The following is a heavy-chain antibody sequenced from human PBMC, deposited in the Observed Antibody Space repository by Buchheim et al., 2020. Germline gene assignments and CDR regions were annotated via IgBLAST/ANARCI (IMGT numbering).Heavy chain of an antibody. Sequence: QVQLVQSGAEVRRPGSSVRVSCKSSGDTFSVCGISWVRQAPGQGLEWMGGIIPIFGTANYAQKFQDRVTINADESTSTAYMELSSLRSEDTAMYFCASADRIYDYSDNSYYFGMDVWGQGTT. D-gene: IGHD4/OR15-4a*01. CDR2: IIPIFGTA. CDR1: GDTFSVCG. CDR3: ASADRIYDYSDNSYYFGMDV. V-gene: IGHV1-69*01. J-gene: IGHJ6*02.